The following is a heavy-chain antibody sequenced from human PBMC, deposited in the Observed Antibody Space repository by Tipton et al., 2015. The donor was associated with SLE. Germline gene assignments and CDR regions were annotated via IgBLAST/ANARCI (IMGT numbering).Heavy chain of an antibody. CDR1: GGTFSNYG. Sequence: QVQLVQSGAEVKKPGSSVKVSCKTSGGTFSNYGFTWVRQVPGHGLEWMGGINPMFGTPKYAQKFQGRVTITTDESTSTLYMELSSLRSEDTAVYYCARAENSGYNLDDAFDIWGQGTKVTVSS. D-gene: IGHD5-12*01. CDR2: INPMFGTP. J-gene: IGHJ3*02. V-gene: IGHV1-69*01. CDR3: ARAENSGYNLDDAFDI.